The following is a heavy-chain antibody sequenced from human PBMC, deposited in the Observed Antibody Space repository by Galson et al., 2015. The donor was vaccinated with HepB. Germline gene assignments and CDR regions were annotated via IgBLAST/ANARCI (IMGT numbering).Heavy chain of an antibody. CDR3: ARDLCTPYVSSPPHNWHFDL. D-gene: IGHD2-8*01. Sequence: SVKVSCKASGYTFTGYYLHWVRQAPGQGFEWMGWINPLNGNTEYSQKFQGRVIMTRDTSINTVFMELSSLRYDDTAVYYCARDLCTPYVSSPPHNWHFDLWGRGTQVTVSS. CDR2: INPLNGNT. CDR1: GYTFTGYY. J-gene: IGHJ2*01. V-gene: IGHV1-2*02.